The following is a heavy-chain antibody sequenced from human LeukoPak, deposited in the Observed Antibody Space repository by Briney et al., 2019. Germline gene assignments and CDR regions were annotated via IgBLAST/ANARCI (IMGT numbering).Heavy chain of an antibody. CDR1: GFTFSSYA. Sequence: GGSLRLSCAASGFTFSSYAMSWVRQAPGKGLEWVSAISGSGGSTYYADSVKGRFTISRDNSKNTLYLQMNSLRAEDTAVYYCAKGRVRFPYYYGMDVWGQGTTVTVSS. J-gene: IGHJ6*02. V-gene: IGHV3-23*01. CDR2: ISGSGGST. CDR3: AKGRVRFPYYYGMDV.